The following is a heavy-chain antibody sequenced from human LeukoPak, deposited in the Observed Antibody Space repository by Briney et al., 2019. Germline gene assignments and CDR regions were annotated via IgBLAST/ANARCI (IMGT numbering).Heavy chain of an antibody. J-gene: IGHJ6*03. CDR3: TKELHVAVAVAEYYDFYMHV. CDR2: INGGGNTT. Sequence: GGSLRLSCAASGFAFSGFARGWVRQPPGKGLEWLSTINGGGNTTFNADSVRRGFTISRETSRNTLYLHMYSLRPDNTGIYCTTKELHVAVAVAEYYDFYMHVWGRGAAVTVSS. CDR1: GFAFSGFA. V-gene: IGHV3-23*01. D-gene: IGHD6-19*01.